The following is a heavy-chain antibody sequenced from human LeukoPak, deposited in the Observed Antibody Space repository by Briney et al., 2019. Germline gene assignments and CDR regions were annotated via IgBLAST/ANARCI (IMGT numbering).Heavy chain of an antibody. V-gene: IGHV4-34*01. Sequence: SETLSLTCAVYGGSFSGYYWSWIRQPPGKGLEWIGEINHSGSTNYNPSLKSRVTISVDTSKNQFSLKLSSVTAADTAVYYCARGCRFSSTSFNHRAYNWFAPWGQGTLVTVSS. CDR2: INHSGST. J-gene: IGHJ5*02. CDR3: ARGCRFSSTSFNHRAYNWFAP. CDR1: GGSFSGYY. D-gene: IGHD2-2*01.